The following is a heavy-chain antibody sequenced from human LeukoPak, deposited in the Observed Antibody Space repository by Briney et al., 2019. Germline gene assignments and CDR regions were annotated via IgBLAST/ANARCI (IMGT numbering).Heavy chain of an antibody. Sequence: PGGSLRLSCAASGFTFSSYAMSWVRQAPGKGLEWVSAISGSGGSTYYADSVKGRFTISRDNSKNTLYLQMNSLRAEDTAVYYCAKDSEYYDFWSNNNWFDPWGQGTLVTVSS. V-gene: IGHV3-23*01. CDR1: GFTFSSYA. D-gene: IGHD3-3*01. J-gene: IGHJ5*02. CDR2: ISGSGGST. CDR3: AKDSEYYDFWSNNNWFDP.